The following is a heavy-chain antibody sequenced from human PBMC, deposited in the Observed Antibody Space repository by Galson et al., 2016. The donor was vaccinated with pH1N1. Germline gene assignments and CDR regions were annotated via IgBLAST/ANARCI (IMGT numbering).Heavy chain of an antibody. D-gene: IGHD4-17*01. CDR1: GYTFIAYY. J-gene: IGHJ4*02. Sequence: SVKVSCKASGYTFIAYYIHWVRQAPGQGLEWMGWISHDTGDPYYAQTFQGRVTMTRDKSISTAYMELSRLRYDDTALYYCASVRSTGTGDYWSQGTLVTVSS. CDR3: ASVRSTGTGDY. V-gene: IGHV1-2*02. CDR2: ISHDTGDP.